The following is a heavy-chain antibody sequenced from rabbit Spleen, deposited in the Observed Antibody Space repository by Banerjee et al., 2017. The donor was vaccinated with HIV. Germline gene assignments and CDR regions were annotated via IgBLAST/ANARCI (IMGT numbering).Heavy chain of an antibody. CDR2: IYPVFGIT. V-gene: IGHV1S7*01. CDR3: ARDTSSSFSSYGMDL. Sequence: QLEETGGGLVQPGGSLTLSCKVSGFTISSYNMGWVRQAPGKGLEWIGDIYPVFGITNYANSVKGRFTISSDNAQNTVDLQMNSLTAADTATYFCARDTSSSFSSYGMDLWGPGTLVTVS. CDR1: GFTISSYN. D-gene: IGHD1-1*01. J-gene: IGHJ6*01.